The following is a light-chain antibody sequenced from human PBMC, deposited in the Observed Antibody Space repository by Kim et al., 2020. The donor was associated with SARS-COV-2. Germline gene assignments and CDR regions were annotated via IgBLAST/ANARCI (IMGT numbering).Light chain of an antibody. CDR3: QQYGTSRT. V-gene: IGKV3-20*01. CDR2: ATS. CDR1: QSVSSAY. Sequence: EIVLTQSPGTLPLSPGERATLSCRASQSVSSAYLAWYQQKPGQAPRLLIYATSFRAAGIPDRFSGSGSGTDFTLTISRLEPEDFAVYSCQQYGTSRTFGQGTKVDIK. J-gene: IGKJ1*01.